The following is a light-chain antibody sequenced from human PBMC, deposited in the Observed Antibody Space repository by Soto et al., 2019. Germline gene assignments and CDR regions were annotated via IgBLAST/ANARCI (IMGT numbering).Light chain of an antibody. CDR2: DVS. CDR1: SSDVGGYNY. J-gene: IGLJ2*01. Sequence: QSVLTQPACVSGSPGQSSTISCTGTSSDVGGYNYVSWYQQHPGKAPKLMIYDVSNRPSGVSDRFSGSKSGNTASLTISGLQAEDEADYYCSSYTSSGTHVVFGGGTKLTLL. V-gene: IGLV2-14*01. CDR3: SSYTSSGTHVV.